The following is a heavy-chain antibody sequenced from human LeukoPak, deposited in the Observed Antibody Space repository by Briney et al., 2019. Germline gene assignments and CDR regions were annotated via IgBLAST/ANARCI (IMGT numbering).Heavy chain of an antibody. CDR1: GFTFSSYS. Sequence: GGSLRLSCAASGFTFSSYSMNWVRQAPGKGLEWVSSISSSSYIYYADSVKGRFTISRDNAKNSLYLQMNSQRAEDTAVYYCTRDFGYLDAFDIWGQGTIVTVSS. CDR3: TRDFGYLDAFDI. CDR2: ISSSSYI. V-gene: IGHV3-21*01. D-gene: IGHD3-10*01. J-gene: IGHJ3*02.